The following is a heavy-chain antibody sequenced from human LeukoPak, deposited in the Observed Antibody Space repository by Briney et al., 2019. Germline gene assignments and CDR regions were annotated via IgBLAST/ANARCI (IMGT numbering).Heavy chain of an antibody. CDR3: ARSVHITIFGADDDAFDM. V-gene: IGHV3-74*01. J-gene: IGHJ3*02. CDR2: INIDGSST. CDR1: GFTSSSYW. D-gene: IGHD3-3*01. Sequence: PGGSLRLSCAASGFTSSSYWMHWVRQAPGKGLVWVSHINIDGSSTSYADSVKGRFTISRDNAKNTLYLQMNSLRAEDTAVYYCARSVHITIFGADDDAFDMWGQGTMVTVSS.